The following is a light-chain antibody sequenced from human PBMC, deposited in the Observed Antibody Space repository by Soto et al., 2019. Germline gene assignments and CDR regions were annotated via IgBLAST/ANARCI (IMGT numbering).Light chain of an antibody. Sequence: QSVLTQPRSVSGSPGQSVTISCTGSSSDVGGYDFVSWYQQHPGKAPKLMISDVSERPSGVPDRFSGSKSANTASLTISGLQAEDEADYYCCSYAGTATLVFGGGTQLTVL. CDR1: SSDVGGYDF. CDR3: CSYAGTATLV. V-gene: IGLV2-11*01. J-gene: IGLJ3*02. CDR2: DVS.